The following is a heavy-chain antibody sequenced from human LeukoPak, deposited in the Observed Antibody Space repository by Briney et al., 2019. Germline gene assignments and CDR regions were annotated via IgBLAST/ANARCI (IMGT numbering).Heavy chain of an antibody. J-gene: IGHJ1*01. V-gene: IGHV4-39*01. CDR2: IYYSGST. Sequence: SETLSLTCTVSGGSISSGDYYWSWIRQPPGKGLEWIGSIYYSGSTYYNPSLKSRVTISVDTSKNQFSLKLSSVTAADTAVYYCARHGPGYCSSTSCYQYFQHWGQGTLVTVSS. CDR3: ARHGPGYCSSTSCYQYFQH. CDR1: GGSISSGDYY. D-gene: IGHD2-2*01.